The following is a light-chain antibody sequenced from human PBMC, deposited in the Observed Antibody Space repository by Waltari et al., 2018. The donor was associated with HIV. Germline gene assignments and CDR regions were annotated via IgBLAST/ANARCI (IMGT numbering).Light chain of an antibody. CDR3: QSYDSSLSGSVV. J-gene: IGLJ2*01. Sequence: QSVLTQPPSVSGAPGQRVTISCTGRRSHIGANYDVHWYQQFPGTAPKLLLSGNNDRPSGVPDRFSGSRSGTSASLAITGLQADDEADYYCQSYDSSLSGSVVFGGGTKLTVL. CDR2: GNN. CDR1: RSHIGANYD. V-gene: IGLV1-40*01.